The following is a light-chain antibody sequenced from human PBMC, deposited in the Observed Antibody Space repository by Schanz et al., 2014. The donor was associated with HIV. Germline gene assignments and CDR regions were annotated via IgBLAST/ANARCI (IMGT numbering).Light chain of an antibody. J-gene: IGKJ5*01. CDR2: GAS. Sequence: EIVLTQSPGTLSLSPGERATLSCRASQTVSSSSLAWYQQEPGQAPRLLIYGASSRATGIPDRFSGSGSGTEFTLTISRLEPEDFAVYYCQQYGSSPPITFGQGTRLETK. CDR3: QQYGSSPPIT. V-gene: IGKV3-20*01. CDR1: QTVSSSS.